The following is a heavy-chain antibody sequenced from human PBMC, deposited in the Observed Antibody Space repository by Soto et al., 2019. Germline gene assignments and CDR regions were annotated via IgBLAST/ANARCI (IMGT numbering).Heavy chain of an antibody. J-gene: IGHJ5*02. CDR2: ISAYNGNT. V-gene: IGHV1-18*01. CDR3: ARDRYYDSSGYRGWFDP. Sequence: QVQLVQSGAEVKKPGASVKVSCKASGYTFTSYGISWVRQAPGQGLEWMGWISAYNGNTNYAQKLQGRVTMTTATTTSTAYRELTSLRSDDTAVYYCARDRYYDSSGYRGWFDPWGQGTLFTVSS. CDR1: GYTFTSYG. D-gene: IGHD3-22*01.